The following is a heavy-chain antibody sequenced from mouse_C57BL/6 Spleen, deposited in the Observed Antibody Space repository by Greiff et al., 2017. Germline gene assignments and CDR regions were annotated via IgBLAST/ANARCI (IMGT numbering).Heavy chain of an antibody. CDR2: IDPSDSYT. V-gene: IGHV1-59*01. CDR1: GYTFTSYW. D-gene: IGHD4-1*01. J-gene: IGHJ2*01. Sequence: QVQLQQPGAELVRPGTSVKLSCKASGYTFTSYWMHWVKQRPGQGLEWIGVIDPSDSYTNYNQKFKGKATLTVDTSSSTASMQLSSLTSEDSAVYYCARGENWAYFDYWGQGTTLTVSS. CDR3: ARGENWAYFDY.